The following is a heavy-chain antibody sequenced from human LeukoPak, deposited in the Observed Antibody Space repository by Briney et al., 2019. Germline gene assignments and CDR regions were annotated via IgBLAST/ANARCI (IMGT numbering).Heavy chain of an antibody. CDR1: GVSFSAFA. Sequence: PGGSLRLSCVASGVSFSAFAMSWFRKAPGKGLEWVSGISGSGSSTSYADSVKGRFTISRDDSKNTLYLHMNSLRVEDTAVYYCTKGRDSSGYIPVGYWGQGILVTVSS. D-gene: IGHD3-22*01. V-gene: IGHV3-23*01. CDR3: TKGRDSSGYIPVGY. J-gene: IGHJ4*02. CDR2: ISGSGSST.